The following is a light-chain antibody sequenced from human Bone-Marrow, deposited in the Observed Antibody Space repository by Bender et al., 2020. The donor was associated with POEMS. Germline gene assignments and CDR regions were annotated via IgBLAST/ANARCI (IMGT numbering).Light chain of an antibody. V-gene: IGLV2-23*02. CDR1: SSDVGSFNL. CDR3: CSYADNSVWV. Sequence: QSALTQPASVSGSPGQSITISCTGTSSDVGSFNLVSWYQQHPGKVPKLMIYVVTKRPSGISNRFSGSKSGNTASLTISGLQAEDEADYYCCSYADNSVWVFGGGTKLTVL. J-gene: IGLJ3*02. CDR2: VVT.